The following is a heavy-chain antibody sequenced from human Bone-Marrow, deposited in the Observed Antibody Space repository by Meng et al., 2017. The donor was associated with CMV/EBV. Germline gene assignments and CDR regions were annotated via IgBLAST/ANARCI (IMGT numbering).Heavy chain of an antibody. J-gene: IGHJ4*02. CDR1: GFTFSSYA. CDR3: AKDLSPAQCDGDCYPFAY. V-gene: IGHV3-23*01. Sequence: GESLKISCAASGFTFSSYAMSWVRQAPGKGLEWVSAISGSGGSTYYADSVKGRFTISRDNSKNTLYLKMNSLRAEDTAVYYCAKDLSPAQCDGDCYPFAYWGQG. CDR2: ISGSGGST. D-gene: IGHD2-21*01.